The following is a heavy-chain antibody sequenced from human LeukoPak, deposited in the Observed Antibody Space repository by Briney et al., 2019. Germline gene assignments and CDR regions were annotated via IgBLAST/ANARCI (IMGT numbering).Heavy chain of an antibody. CDR2: ISGSGGST. Sequence: GGSLRLSCAASGFTFSSYAMSWVRQAPGKGLEWVSAISGSGGSTYYADSVKGRFTISRDNSKNTLYLQMNSLRAEDTAVYYCAKSPYYYDSSGYYGDYYFDYWGQGTLVTVSS. J-gene: IGHJ4*02. V-gene: IGHV3-23*01. CDR3: AKSPYYYDSSGYYGDYYFDY. CDR1: GFTFSSYA. D-gene: IGHD3-22*01.